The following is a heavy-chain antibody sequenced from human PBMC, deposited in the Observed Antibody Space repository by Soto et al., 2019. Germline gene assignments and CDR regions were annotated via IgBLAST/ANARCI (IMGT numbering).Heavy chain of an antibody. CDR3: ARAPLHPDY. CDR2: IYYSGST. CDR1: GASISSGGYY. J-gene: IGHJ4*02. Sequence: SETLSLTCTVSGASISSGGYYLGWIRQHPGKGLEWIGYIYYSGSTYYNPSLKSRVTISVDTSKNQFSLKLSSVTAADTAVYYCARAPLHPDYWGQGTLVTVSS. D-gene: IGHD4-4*01. V-gene: IGHV4-31*03.